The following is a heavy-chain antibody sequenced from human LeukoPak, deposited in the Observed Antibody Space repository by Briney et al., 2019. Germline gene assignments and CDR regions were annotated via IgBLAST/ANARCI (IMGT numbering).Heavy chain of an antibody. D-gene: IGHD4-11*01. J-gene: IGHJ3*01. CDR2: ITYIGST. CDR3: ARSHDYSTSLAFDV. Sequence: PSETLSLTCADYGGSFSGYYWSWIRQPPGKGLEWIGEITYIGSTNYNPSLKSRDTISVDTSKTQFSLKLTSVTAADTAVYYCARSHDYSTSLAFDVWGQGTMVTVSS. CDR1: GGSFSGYY. V-gene: IGHV4-34*01.